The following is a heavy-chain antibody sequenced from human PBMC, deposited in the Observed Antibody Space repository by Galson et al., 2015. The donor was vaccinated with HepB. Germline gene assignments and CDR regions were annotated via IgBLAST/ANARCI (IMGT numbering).Heavy chain of an antibody. D-gene: IGHD6-25*01. J-gene: IGHJ4*02. CDR2: IQYNGFTK. CDR3: ARNTPASGYHGLHY. CDR1: FTFSNYG. Sequence: FTFSNYGMHWVRQAPGKGLEWVAYIQYNGFTKYYGDSVTGRFTISRDNSKNTLYLQMNSLRPEDTALYHCARNTPASGYHGLHYGGQGTLVTVSS. V-gene: IGHV3-30*02.